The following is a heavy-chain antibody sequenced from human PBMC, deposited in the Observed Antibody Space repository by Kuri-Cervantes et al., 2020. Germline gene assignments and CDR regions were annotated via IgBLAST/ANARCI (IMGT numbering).Heavy chain of an antibody. D-gene: IGHD3-22*01. CDR2: INHRGST. V-gene: IGHV4-34*01. CDR1: GGSLSGYY. CDR3: ARVKYYNTAGYYYRYFDY. Sequence: LSCAVYGGSLSGYYWSWIRQSPRKGLEWLGEINHRGSTNHNPSLKSRVTISVDTSKNQFSLKLRSVTAADTALYYCARVKYYNTAGYYYRYFDYWGQGTLVTVSS. J-gene: IGHJ4*02.